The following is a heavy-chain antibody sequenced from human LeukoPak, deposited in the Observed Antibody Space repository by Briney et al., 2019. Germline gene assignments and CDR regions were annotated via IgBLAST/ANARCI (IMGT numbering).Heavy chain of an antibody. CDR3: ARAGLTLLWFGDKFDP. Sequence: PSQTLSLTCTVSGGSISSGDYYWSWIRQPPGKGLEWIGYIYYSGSTYYNPSLKSRVTISVDTSKNQFSLKLSSVTAADTAVYYCARAGLTLLWFGDKFDPWGQGTLVTVSS. J-gene: IGHJ5*02. CDR1: GGSISSGDYY. D-gene: IGHD3-10*01. V-gene: IGHV4-30-4*01. CDR2: IYYSGST.